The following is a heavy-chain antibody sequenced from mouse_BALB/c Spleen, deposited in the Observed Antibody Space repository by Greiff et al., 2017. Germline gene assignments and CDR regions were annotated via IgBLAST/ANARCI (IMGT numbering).Heavy chain of an antibody. CDR3: ARGYDYDGTYAMDY. V-gene: IGHV1-69*02. J-gene: IGHJ4*01. D-gene: IGHD2-4*01. CDR1: GYTFTSYW. Sequence: QVQLQQPGAELVKPGAPVKLSCKASGYTFTSYWMNWVKQRPGRGLEWIGRIDPSDSETHYNQKFKDKATLTVDKSSSTAYIQLSSLTSEDSAVYYCARGYDYDGTYAMDYWGQGTSVTVSS. CDR2: IDPSDSET.